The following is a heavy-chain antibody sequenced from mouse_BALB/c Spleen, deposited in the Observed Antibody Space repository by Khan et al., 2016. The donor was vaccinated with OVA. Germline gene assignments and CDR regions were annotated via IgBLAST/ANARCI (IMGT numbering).Heavy chain of an antibody. V-gene: IGHV1-20*02. CDR2: INPHIGET. CDR3: TRIDRSDFDY. D-gene: IGHD1-1*01. Sequence: VQLKESGPELVRPGASVKISCTASGYSFTVYFMNWVMQSHGKSLECIGRINPHIGETFYNQRFKDKATLTVDESSSTAHMELRSLASEDSAVYYCTRIDRSDFDYWGQGTILTVSA. J-gene: IGHJ2*01. CDR1: GYSFTVYF.